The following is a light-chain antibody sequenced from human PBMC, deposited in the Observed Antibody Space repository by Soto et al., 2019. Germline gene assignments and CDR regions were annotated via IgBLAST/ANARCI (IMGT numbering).Light chain of an antibody. J-gene: IGKJ1*01. Sequence: EIVMTQSPATLSVSPGERPTLSCRASQSISSNLAWYQQKPGQAPRLLIYGAATRATDIPARFSGSGSGTEFTLTISSLQSEDFAVYYCQQYNNWPPWTFGQGTKVDIK. V-gene: IGKV3-15*01. CDR3: QQYNNWPPWT. CDR2: GAA. CDR1: QSISSN.